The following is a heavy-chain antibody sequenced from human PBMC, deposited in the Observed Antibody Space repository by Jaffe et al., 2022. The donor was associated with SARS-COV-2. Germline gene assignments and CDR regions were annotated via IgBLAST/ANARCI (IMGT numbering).Heavy chain of an antibody. V-gene: IGHV3-23*01. D-gene: IGHD1-26*01. Sequence: VQLLESGGGSVQPGGSLRLSCAASGFTFSSYAMSWVRQGPGKGLEWVSGISDSGGSTYYADSVKGRFTISRDNLKNTLYVQMNSLRSEDTAVYYCAKAAASGSFSPNDYWGQGTLVTVSS. CDR2: ISDSGGST. J-gene: IGHJ4*02. CDR1: GFTFSSYA. CDR3: AKAAASGSFSPNDY.